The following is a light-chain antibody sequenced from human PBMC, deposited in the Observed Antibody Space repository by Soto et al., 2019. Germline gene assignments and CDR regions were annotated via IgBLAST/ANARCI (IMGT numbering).Light chain of an antibody. V-gene: IGKV3-20*01. J-gene: IGKJ5*01. CDR1: QSVSSN. CDR3: QRYGSSPLIT. CDR2: GTS. Sequence: ELLMRQSPATLAVSPGERATLSCRASQSVSSNLGWYQQKPGQAPRLLIYGTSSRATGIPDRFSGSGSGTDFTLTISRLEQEDFSVYFCQRYGSSPLITFGQGTRLEIK.